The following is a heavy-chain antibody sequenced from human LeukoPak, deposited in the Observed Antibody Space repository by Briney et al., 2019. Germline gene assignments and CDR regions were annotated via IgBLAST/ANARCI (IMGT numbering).Heavy chain of an antibody. J-gene: IGHJ5*02. CDR1: GFTFSSYA. CDR3: ARKADMITFGGVIGLFDT. Sequence: PGGSLRLSCAASGFTFSSYAMHWVRQAPGQGLEWMGGIIPIIGTANYAQKFQGRVTITTDESTSTACMELSSLRSEDTAVYYCARKADMITFGGVIGLFDTWGQGTLVTVSS. CDR2: IIPIIGTA. D-gene: IGHD3-16*02. V-gene: IGHV1-69*05.